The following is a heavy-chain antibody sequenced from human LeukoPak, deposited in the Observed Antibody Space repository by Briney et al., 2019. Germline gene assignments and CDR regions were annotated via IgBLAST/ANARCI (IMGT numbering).Heavy chain of an antibody. CDR1: GFTFSSYA. CDR2: ISSSSSYI. D-gene: IGHD2-21*01. CDR3: ARDHILCDY. Sequence: PGGSLRLSCAASGFTFSSYAMSWVRQAPGKGLEWVSSISSSSSYIYYADSVKGRFTISRDNAKNSLYLRMNSLRAEDTAVYYCARDHILCDYWGQGTLVTVSS. J-gene: IGHJ4*02. V-gene: IGHV3-21*01.